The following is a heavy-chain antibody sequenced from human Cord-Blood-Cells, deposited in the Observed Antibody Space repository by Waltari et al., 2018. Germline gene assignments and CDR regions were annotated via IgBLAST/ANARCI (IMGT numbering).Heavy chain of an antibody. Sequence: QVQLVQSGAAVKKPGSSVKVSCKASGGTFSSYAIRWVRQAPGQGLEWMGGIIPIFGTANYAQKFQGRVTITADESTSTAYMELSSLRSEDTAVYYCAREASSLPWGGSPRYFDLWGRGTLVTVSS. CDR3: AREASSLPWGGSPRYFDL. CDR1: GGTFSSYA. D-gene: IGHD2-2*01. V-gene: IGHV1-69*01. CDR2: IIPIFGTA. J-gene: IGHJ2*01.